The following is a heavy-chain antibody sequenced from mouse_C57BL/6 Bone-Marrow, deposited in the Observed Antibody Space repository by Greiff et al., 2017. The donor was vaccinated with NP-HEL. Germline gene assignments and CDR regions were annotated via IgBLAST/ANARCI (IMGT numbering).Heavy chain of an antibody. J-gene: IGHJ1*03. Sequence: EVKVEESGGGLVKPGGSLKLSCAASGFTFSSYAMSWVRQTPEKRLEWVATISDGGSYTYYPDNVKGRFTISRDNAKNNLYLQMSHLKSEDTAMYYCARASTVASGYFDVWGTGTTVTVSS. V-gene: IGHV5-4*03. CDR1: GFTFSSYA. CDR2: ISDGGSYT. D-gene: IGHD1-1*01. CDR3: ARASTVASGYFDV.